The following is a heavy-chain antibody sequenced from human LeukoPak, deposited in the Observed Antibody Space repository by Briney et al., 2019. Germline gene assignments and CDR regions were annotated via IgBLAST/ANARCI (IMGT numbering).Heavy chain of an antibody. CDR2: IYTTGST. D-gene: IGHD3-10*01. J-gene: IGHJ4*02. Sequence: SETLSLTCTVSGGSISNGGYYWSWIRQPAGKGLEWIGRIYTTGSTNYNPSLKSRVTISVDTSKNQFSLKLSSVTAADTAVYYCARDRGVRGEMDFWGQGTLVTVSS. V-gene: IGHV4-61*02. CDR3: ARDRGVRGEMDF. CDR1: GGSISNGGYY.